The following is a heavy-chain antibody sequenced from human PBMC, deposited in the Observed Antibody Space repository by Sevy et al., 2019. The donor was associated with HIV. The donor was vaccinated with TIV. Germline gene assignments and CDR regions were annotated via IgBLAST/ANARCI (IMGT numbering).Heavy chain of an antibody. Sequence: GGSLRLSCEVSGFTFSDFYMSWIRQAPGKGLEWVSDISSGSTYTKSADSVKGRFIISRDNAKNSLYLQMNSLRVEDTAVYYCARDRRNYAGQYFDDWGQGTLVTVSS. V-gene: IGHV3-11*06. D-gene: IGHD1-7*01. CDR2: ISSGSTYT. J-gene: IGHJ4*02. CDR3: ARDRRNYAGQYFDD. CDR1: GFTFSDFY.